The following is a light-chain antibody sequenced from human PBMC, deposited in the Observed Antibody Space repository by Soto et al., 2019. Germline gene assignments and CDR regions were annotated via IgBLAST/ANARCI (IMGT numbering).Light chain of an antibody. CDR1: QSVSSN. CDR2: GAS. CDR3: QQYNNWPWT. V-gene: IGKV3-15*01. J-gene: IGKJ1*01. Sequence: EIVMTQSPATLSVSPGGRATLSCRASQSVSSNLAWYQQKPGQAPRLIIYGASTRATGIPARFSGSGSGTEFTLTISSLQSEDFAVYYCQQYNNWPWTFGQGTKVEIK.